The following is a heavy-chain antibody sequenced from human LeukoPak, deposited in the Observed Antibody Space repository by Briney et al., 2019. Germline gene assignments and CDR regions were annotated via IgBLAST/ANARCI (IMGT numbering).Heavy chain of an antibody. D-gene: IGHD3-3*01. V-gene: IGHV3-15*01. CDR1: GFTFSDYY. CDR2: IKSKTDGGTT. Sequence: GGSLRLSCAASGFTFSDYYMSWIRQAPGKGLEWVGRIKSKTDGGTTDYAAPVKGRFTISRDDSKNTLYLQMNSLKSEDTAVYYCSDNRLYHIPYWGQGTLVTVSS. CDR3: SDNRLYHIPY. J-gene: IGHJ4*02.